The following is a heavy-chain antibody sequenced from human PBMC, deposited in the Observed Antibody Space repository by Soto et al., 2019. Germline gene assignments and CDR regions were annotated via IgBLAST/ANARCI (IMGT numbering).Heavy chain of an antibody. D-gene: IGHD6-13*01. CDR2: INANSGGT. CDR3: ANGGSSNWPDF. CDR1: GYTFTDYH. V-gene: IGHV1-2*02. Sequence: ASVKGSCKASGYTFTDYHMHWGRQAPGQGLEWMGWINANSGGTNYPQKFQGRVTMTRDTSISTVYMELSSLRSDDTAVYYCANGGSSNWPDFSGRATLVTVSS. J-gene: IGHJ4*02.